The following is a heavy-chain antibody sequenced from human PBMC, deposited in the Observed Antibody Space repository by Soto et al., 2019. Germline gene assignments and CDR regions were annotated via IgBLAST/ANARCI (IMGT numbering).Heavy chain of an antibody. CDR1: GFTFRSYI. CDR3: AREGDDYGDYKRAFDI. V-gene: IGHV3-21*01. Sequence: EVQLVESGGGLVKPGGSLRLSCEASGFTFRSYIMNWVRQAPGKGLEWVSSISTTSSYIYYGDSVKGRFTISRDNAKNSLFLQMNSLRAEDTAIYYCAREGDDYGDYKRAFDIWGQGTTVTVSS. D-gene: IGHD4-17*01. J-gene: IGHJ3*02. CDR2: ISTTSSYI.